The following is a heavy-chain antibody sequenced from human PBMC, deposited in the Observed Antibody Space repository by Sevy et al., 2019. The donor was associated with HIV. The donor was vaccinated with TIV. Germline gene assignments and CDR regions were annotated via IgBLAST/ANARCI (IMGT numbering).Heavy chain of an antibody. CDR2: VDHSGGT. V-gene: IGHV4-34*01. J-gene: IGHJ4*02. Sequence: SETLSLTCAVYGESVSSSYWTWIRQPPGGGLDWVGEVDHSGGTSYNPSLKSRATVSLDTSKTQFSLRLTSVTAADTAVYFCARGRSPKRLPLLYSGYDHMTAHFFDYWGQGALVTVSS. CDR3: ARGRSPKRLPLLYSGYDHMTAHFFDY. CDR1: GESVSSSY. D-gene: IGHD5-12*01.